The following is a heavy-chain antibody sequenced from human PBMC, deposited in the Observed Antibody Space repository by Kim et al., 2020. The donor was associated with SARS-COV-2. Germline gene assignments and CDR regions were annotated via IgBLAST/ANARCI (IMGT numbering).Heavy chain of an antibody. CDR3: ARGGSGSRHLDY. J-gene: IGHJ4*02. D-gene: IGHD1-26*01. V-gene: IGHV3-30*04. CDR2: ISYDGSNK. Sequence: GGSLRLSCAASGFTFSSYAMHWVRQAPGKGLEWVAVISYDGSNKYYADSVKGRFTISRDNSKNTLYLQMNSLRAEDTAVYYCARGGSGSRHLDYWGQGTLVTVSS. CDR1: GFTFSSYA.